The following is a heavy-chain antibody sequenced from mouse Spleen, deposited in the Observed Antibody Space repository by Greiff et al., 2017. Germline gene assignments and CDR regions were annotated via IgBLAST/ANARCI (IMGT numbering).Heavy chain of an antibody. CDR3: ASYYGLYY. D-gene: IGHD1-1*01. V-gene: IGHV1-77*01. CDR1: GYTFTDYV. CDR2: IYPGSGST. Sequence: QVQLKESGPELVKPGASVKMSCKASGYTFTDYVISWVKQRTGQGLEWIGEIYPGSGSTYYNEKFKGKATLTADKSSNTAYMQLSSLTSEDSAVYFCASYYGLYYWGQGTTLTVSS. J-gene: IGHJ2*01.